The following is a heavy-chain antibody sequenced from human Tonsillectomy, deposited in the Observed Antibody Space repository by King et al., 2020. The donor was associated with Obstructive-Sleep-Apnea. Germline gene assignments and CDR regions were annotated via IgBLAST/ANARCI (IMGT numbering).Heavy chain of an antibody. D-gene: IGHD6-25*01. J-gene: IGHJ5*02. V-gene: IGHV3-23*04. CDR1: GFTFSSYA. Sequence: VQLVESGGGLVQPGGSLRLSCAASGFTFSSYAMSWFRQAPGKGLEWVASMSDSGGSTYYADSVKGRFTISRDNSKNTLFLQMNSLRAEDTAVYFCAKGLSGPWGQGTLVTVSS. CDR3: AKGLSGP. CDR2: MSDSGGST.